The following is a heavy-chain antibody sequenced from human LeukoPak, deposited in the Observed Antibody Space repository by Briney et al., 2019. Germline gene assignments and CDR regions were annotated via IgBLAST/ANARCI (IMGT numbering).Heavy chain of an antibody. CDR1: GLTFSSYA. Sequence: GGSLRLSCAASGLTFSSYAMSWVRQAPGKGLEWVAVISYDGSNKYYADSVKGRFTISRDNSKKTLYLQMNSLRAEDTAVYYCAGELTVTGAFDRWGQGTLVTVSS. CDR2: ISYDGSNK. D-gene: IGHD6-19*01. CDR3: AGELTVTGAFDR. J-gene: IGHJ4*02. V-gene: IGHV3-30*04.